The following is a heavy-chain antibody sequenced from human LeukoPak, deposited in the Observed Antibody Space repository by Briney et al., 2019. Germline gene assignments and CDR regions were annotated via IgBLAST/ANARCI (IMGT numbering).Heavy chain of an antibody. CDR1: GDSISSSSYF. D-gene: IGHD2-2*03. CDR3: VRQGDGYCSSTNCLFSFDY. Sequence: PSETLSLTCTVSGDSISSSSYFWGWIRQSPGKGLEWIASIYYSGNTYYNPSLESRVTISEDTSKNQFSLKLNSVTAADAAVYYCVRQGDGYCSSTNCLFSFDYWGQGTLVTVSS. V-gene: IGHV4-39*01. CDR2: IYYSGNT. J-gene: IGHJ4*02.